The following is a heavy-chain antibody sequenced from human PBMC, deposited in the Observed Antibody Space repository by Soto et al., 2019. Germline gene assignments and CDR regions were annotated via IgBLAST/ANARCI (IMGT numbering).Heavy chain of an antibody. CDR1: GFTFSGHW. CDR3: ARGRWTYYADS. V-gene: IGHV3-74*03. Sequence: EVRLVESGGALVPPGGSLRLTCEASGFTFSGHWMHWVRRAPGKGLVCVSHIDTDGSTGGTSYADSVKGRFTVSRDDSNGRLYLQMHELRVEDTAVYYCARGRWTYYADSWGPGTLVTVSS. J-gene: IGHJ4*02. CDR2: IDTDGSTGGT. D-gene: IGHD3-16*01.